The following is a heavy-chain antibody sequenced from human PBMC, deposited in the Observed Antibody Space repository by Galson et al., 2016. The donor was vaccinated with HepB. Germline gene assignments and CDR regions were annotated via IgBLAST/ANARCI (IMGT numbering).Heavy chain of an antibody. J-gene: IGHJ4*02. CDR3: VSDSDY. CDR2: IHGNGANI. CDR1: GFTFKTYA. V-gene: IGHV3-23*01. Sequence: SLRLSCAASGFTFKTYAMSWVRQAPGKGLEWVSVIHGNGANIYYADSVKGRFTISRDNSDNTLSLQMNRLGAEDTARYYCVSDSDYWGRGTPVTVSS.